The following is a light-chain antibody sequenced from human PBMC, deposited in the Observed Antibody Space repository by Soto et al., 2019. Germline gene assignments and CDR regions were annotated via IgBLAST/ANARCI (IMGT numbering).Light chain of an antibody. CDR2: AAS. V-gene: IGKV1-39*01. Sequence: DIQMTQSPSSLSASVGDRVTITCRASQSISSYLNWYPQKPGKAPKLLIYAASSLQSGVPSRFSGSGSGTDFTLTISSLQPEDFATYYCQQGYSTPRITFGQGTRLEIK. CDR3: QQGYSTPRIT. CDR1: QSISSY. J-gene: IGKJ5*01.